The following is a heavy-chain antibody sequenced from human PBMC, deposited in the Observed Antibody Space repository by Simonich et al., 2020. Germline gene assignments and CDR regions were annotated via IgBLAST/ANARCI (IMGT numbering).Heavy chain of an antibody. D-gene: IGHD1-26*01. J-gene: IGHJ4*02. CDR1: GYTFTSYD. CDR3: ARTYSGSYYYFDY. CDR2: INPNSGNT. V-gene: IGHV1-8*03. Sequence: QVQLVQSGAEVKKPGASVKVSCKASGYTFTSYDINWVRQATGKGLRWRERINPNSGNTGYAQKFQGRVTITRNTSISTAYMELSSLRSEDTAVYYCARTYSGSYYYFDYWGQGTLVTVSS.